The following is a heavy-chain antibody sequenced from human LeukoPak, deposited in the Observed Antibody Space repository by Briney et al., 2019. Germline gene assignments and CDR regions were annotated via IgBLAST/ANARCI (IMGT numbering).Heavy chain of an antibody. CDR2: ISGSSTDL. CDR3: AGRGYYDSSGYDY. CDR1: GFTFSSFT. J-gene: IGHJ4*02. Sequence: GGSLRLSCAASGFTFSSFTMNWVRQAPGKGLEWVSSISGSSTDLYYADSVKGRFTISRDNAKNSLYLQINSLRAEDTAIYYCAGRGYYDSSGYDYWGQGTLVTVSS. D-gene: IGHD3-22*01. V-gene: IGHV3-21*01.